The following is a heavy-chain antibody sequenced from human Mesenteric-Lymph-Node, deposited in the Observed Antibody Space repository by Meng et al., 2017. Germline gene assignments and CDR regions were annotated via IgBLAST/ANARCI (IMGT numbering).Heavy chain of an antibody. D-gene: IGHD1-7*01. Sequence: ASVKVACKASGYTFIDSYVHWVRQAPGQGLEWMGRIIPSSGDANSAQKFQGRVTLNWDTSISTAYMELSSLRSDDTAIYYCARDGGNYDFDYWGQGTLVTVSS. J-gene: IGHJ4*02. CDR2: IIPSSGDA. V-gene: IGHV1-2*06. CDR1: GYTFIDSY. CDR3: ARDGGNYDFDY.